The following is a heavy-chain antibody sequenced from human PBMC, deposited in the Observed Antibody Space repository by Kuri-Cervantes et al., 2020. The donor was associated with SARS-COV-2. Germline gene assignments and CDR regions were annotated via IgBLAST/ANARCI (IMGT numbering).Heavy chain of an antibody. Sequence: LSLTCAASGFTFSSYAMHWVRQAPGKGLEWVAVISYDGSNKYYADSVKGRFTISRDNSKNTLYLQMNSLRAEDTAVYYCARLEGGYYYYYGMDVWGQGTTVTVSS. CDR2: ISYDGSNK. CDR3: ARLEGGYYYYYGMDV. V-gene: IGHV3-30-3*01. D-gene: IGHD1-1*01. CDR1: GFTFSSYA. J-gene: IGHJ6*02.